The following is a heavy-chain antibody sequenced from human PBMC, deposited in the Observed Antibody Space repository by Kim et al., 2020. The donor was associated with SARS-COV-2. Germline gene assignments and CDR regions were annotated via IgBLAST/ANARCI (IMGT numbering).Heavy chain of an antibody. CDR3: ARRSASSSSCGVNT. D-gene: IGHD6-6*01. Sequence: SETLSLTCAVSGGSLGGYYWTWICQPPGKGLEWIGQISHSGNTIYYPSLKIRVAISLDTSKNQFSLQLRSVPAAATAVYFCARRSASSSSCGVNTWGQGTLVTVSS. J-gene: IGHJ5*02. CDR1: GGSLGGYY. V-gene: IGHV4-34*01. CDR2: ISHSGNT.